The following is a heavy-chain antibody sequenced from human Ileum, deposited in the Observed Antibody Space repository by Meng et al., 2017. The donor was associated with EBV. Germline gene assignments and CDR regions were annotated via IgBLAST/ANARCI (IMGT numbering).Heavy chain of an antibody. CDR2: INTGNGET. CDR1: GYTFTSYA. CDR3: APRPGIAVAGFDY. Sequence: QVQFVQSGAEMKKPGATVEVSCKASGYTFTSYAMNWVRQAPGQRLEWMGWINTGNGETKYSQKFQGRVTLTRDTSASTAYMELSSLRSEDTAVYYCAPRPGIAVAGFDYWGQGTLVTVSS. V-gene: IGHV1-3*04. J-gene: IGHJ4*02. D-gene: IGHD6-19*01.